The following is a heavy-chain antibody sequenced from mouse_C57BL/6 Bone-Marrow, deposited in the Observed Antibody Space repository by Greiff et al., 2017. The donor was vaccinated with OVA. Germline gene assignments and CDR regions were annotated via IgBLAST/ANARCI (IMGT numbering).Heavy chain of an antibody. CDR2: INYDGSST. CDR3: ARDEGRGVFDY. J-gene: IGHJ2*01. V-gene: IGHV5-16*01. CDR1: GFTFSDYY. Sequence: EVKVVESEGGLVQPGSSMKLSCTASGFTFSDYYMAWVRQVPEKGLEWVANINYDGSSTYYLDSLKSRFIISRDNAKNILYLQMSSLKSEDTATYYCARDEGRGVFDYWGQGTTLTVSS.